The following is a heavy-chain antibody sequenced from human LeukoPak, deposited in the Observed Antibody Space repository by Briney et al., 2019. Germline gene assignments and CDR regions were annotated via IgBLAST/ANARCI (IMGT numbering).Heavy chain of an antibody. CDR1: GGSISSGSYY. J-gene: IGHJ4*02. V-gene: IGHV4-61*02. CDR2: IYTSGST. Sequence: SETLSLTCTVSGGSISSGSYYWSWIRQPAGKGLEWIGRIYTSGSTNYNPSLKSRVTISVDTSKNQFSLKLSSVTAADTAVYYCASLPRGSRHFDYWGQGTLVTVSS. CDR3: ASLPRGSRHFDY. D-gene: IGHD2/OR15-2a*01.